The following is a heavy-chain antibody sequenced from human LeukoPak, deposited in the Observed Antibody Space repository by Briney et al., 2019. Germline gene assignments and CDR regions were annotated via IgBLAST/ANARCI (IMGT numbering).Heavy chain of an antibody. CDR3: ARGGPTYYDFWSGSPTPYNWFDP. CDR2: INHSGST. D-gene: IGHD3-3*01. Sequence: SETLSLACTVSGGSVTDYYWSWIRQPPGKGLEWIGEINHSGSTNYNPSLKSRVTISVDTSKNQFSLKLSSVTAADTAVYYCARGGPTYYDFWSGSPTPYNWFDPWGQGTLVTVSS. CDR1: GGSVTDYY. V-gene: IGHV4-34*01. J-gene: IGHJ5*02.